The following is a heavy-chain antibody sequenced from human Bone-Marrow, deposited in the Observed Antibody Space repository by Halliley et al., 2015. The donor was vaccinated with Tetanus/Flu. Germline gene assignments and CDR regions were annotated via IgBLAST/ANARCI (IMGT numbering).Heavy chain of an antibody. CDR3: ARDLFGYNWKPRAEFDF. Sequence: WISAYNGNTNYAQNLQGRVTMTTDSSTSTAYMELRSLRSDDTAVYYCARDLFGYNWKPRAEFDFWGQGTLVTVSS. D-gene: IGHD1-20*01. CDR2: ISAYNGNT. V-gene: IGHV1-18*01. J-gene: IGHJ4*02.